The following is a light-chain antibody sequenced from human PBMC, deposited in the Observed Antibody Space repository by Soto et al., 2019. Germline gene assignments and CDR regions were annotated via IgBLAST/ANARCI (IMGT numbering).Light chain of an antibody. V-gene: IGLV7-46*01. CDR1: PGPVTSTHY. CDR3: LLSYSGDVV. J-gene: IGLJ3*02. Sequence: QAVVTQDPSLTVSPGGTVTLTCDSSPGPVTSTHYPDWFQQKPGQAPRTLIYDTSNRHSWTPARFSGSLLGGKAALTLSGAQPEDEAEYHCLLSYSGDVVFGGGTKLTVL. CDR2: DTS.